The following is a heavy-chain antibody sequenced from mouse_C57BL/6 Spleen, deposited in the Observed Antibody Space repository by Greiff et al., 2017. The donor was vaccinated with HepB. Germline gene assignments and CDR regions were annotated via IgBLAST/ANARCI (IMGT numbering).Heavy chain of an antibody. D-gene: IGHD1-1*01. J-gene: IGHJ3*01. CDR1: GYTFTGYW. CDR3: ARGRDYYYGSSLFAY. CDR2: ILPGSGST. V-gene: IGHV1-9*01. Sequence: VQLQQSGAELMKPGASVKLSCKATGYTFTGYWIEWVKQRPGHGLEWIGEILPGSGSTNYNEKFKGKATFTADTSSKPAYMQLSSLTTEDSAIYYCARGRDYYYGSSLFAYWGQGTLVTVSA.